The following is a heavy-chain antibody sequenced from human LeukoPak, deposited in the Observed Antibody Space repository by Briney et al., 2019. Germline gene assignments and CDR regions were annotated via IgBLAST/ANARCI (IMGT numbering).Heavy chain of an antibody. CDR2: INHSGST. Sequence: SQTLSLTCTVSGVSISSGGYYWSWIRQPPGKGLEWIGEINHSGSTNYNPSLKSRVTISVDTSKNQFSLKLSSVTAADTAVYYCARGPNYDFWSGYPNYYYYGMDVWGQGTTVTVSS. CDR3: ARGPNYDFWSGYPNYYYYGMDV. CDR1: GVSISSGGYY. J-gene: IGHJ6*02. V-gene: IGHV4-30-2*01. D-gene: IGHD3-3*01.